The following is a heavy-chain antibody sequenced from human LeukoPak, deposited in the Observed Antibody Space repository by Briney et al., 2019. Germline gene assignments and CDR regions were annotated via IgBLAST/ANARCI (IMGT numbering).Heavy chain of an antibody. J-gene: IGHJ6*03. CDR2: IYYSGRT. Sequence: PSETLSLTCTVSGGSISITTHYWGWIRQPPGKGLEWIGSIYYSGRTYYNPSLKSRVTISVDTSKNQFSLKLSSVTAADTAVYYCASETYDFWSGHYMDVWGKGTTVTVSS. CDR3: ASETYDFWSGHYMDV. V-gene: IGHV4-39*01. CDR1: GGSISITTHY. D-gene: IGHD3-3*01.